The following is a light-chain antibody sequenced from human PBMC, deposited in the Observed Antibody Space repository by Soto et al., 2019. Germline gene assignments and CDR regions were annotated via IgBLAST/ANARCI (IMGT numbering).Light chain of an antibody. J-gene: IGKJ1*01. V-gene: IGKV3-15*01. Sequence: EVVMTQSPATLSVSPGERVTLSCRASQSVRNNLAWYQHKLGQAPRLLIYGASTRATGIAARFSGSGSGTEFTLTISSLQSEDFALYYWQEYRDLPQTFGQGTKV. CDR2: GAS. CDR3: QEYRDLPQT. CDR1: QSVRNN.